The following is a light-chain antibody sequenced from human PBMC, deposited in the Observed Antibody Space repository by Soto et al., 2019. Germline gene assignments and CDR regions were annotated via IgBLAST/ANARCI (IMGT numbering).Light chain of an antibody. Sequence: DIQMTQSPSSLSSSVADIFTITCRASQSISSYLNWYQQKPWKAPKLLIYAASSLQSGVPSRFSGSGSGTDFPLTISSLQPEDFATYYCQQSYSTPPITFGQGTRLEIK. CDR1: QSISSY. CDR3: QQSYSTPPIT. V-gene: IGKV1-39*01. CDR2: AAS. J-gene: IGKJ5*01.